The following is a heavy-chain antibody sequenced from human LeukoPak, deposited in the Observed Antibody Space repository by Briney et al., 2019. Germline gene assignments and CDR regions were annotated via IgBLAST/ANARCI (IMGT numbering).Heavy chain of an antibody. J-gene: IGHJ5*02. CDR3: ATYSSSWEGVNWFDP. Sequence: SVTVSCKASGGTFSSYAISWVRQAPGQGLEWMGGIIPIFGTANYAQKFQGRVTITADESTSTAYMELSSLRSEDTAVYYCATYSSSWEGVNWFDPWGQGTLVTVSS. CDR1: GGTFSSYA. D-gene: IGHD6-13*01. V-gene: IGHV1-69*13. CDR2: IIPIFGTA.